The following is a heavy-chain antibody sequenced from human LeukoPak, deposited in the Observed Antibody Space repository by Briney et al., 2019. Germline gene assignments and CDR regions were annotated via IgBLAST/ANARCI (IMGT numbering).Heavy chain of an antibody. CDR1: GYSFTSYW. V-gene: IGHV5-51*01. D-gene: IGHD2-2*01. CDR2: IYPGDSDT. Sequence: GESLKISCKGSGYSFTSYWIGWVRQMPGKGLEWMGIIYPGDSDTRYSPSFQGQVTISADKSISTAYLQWSSLKASDTAMYYCARFLGSGPAAMGMDVWGKGTTVTVSS. J-gene: IGHJ6*03. CDR3: ARFLGSGPAAMGMDV.